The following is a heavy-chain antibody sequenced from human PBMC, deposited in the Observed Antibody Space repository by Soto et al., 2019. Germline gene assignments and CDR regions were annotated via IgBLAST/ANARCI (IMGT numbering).Heavy chain of an antibody. J-gene: IGHJ6*02. CDR2: IYYSGST. Sequence: SETLSLTCTVSGGSISSGGYYWSWIRQHPGKGLEWIGYIYYSGSTYYNPSLKSRVIISVGTSKNQFSLKLSSVTAADTAVYYCASSFGVVDHYLGVWGQGTTVTVSS. CDR1: GGSISSGGYY. CDR3: ASSFGVVDHYLGV. V-gene: IGHV4-31*03. D-gene: IGHD3-3*01.